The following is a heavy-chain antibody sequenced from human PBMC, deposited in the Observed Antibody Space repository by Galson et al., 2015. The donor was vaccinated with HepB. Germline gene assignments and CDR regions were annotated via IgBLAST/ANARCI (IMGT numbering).Heavy chain of an antibody. CDR1: GDSISSDSW. V-gene: IGHV4-4*02. D-gene: IGHD3-10*01. J-gene: IGHJ4*02. CDR2: AYHSGGT. CDR3: ARAKEGRGYFDY. Sequence: SETLSLTCAVSGDSISSDSWWSWVRQPPGEGLEWIGEAYHSGGTNYRPPLKSRVTISVDKSKNQFSLKLISVTAADTAVYYCARAKEGRGYFDYWGQGTLVTVSS.